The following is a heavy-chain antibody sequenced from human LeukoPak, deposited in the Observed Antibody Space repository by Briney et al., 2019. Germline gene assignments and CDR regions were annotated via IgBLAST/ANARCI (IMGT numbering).Heavy chain of an antibody. CDR2: IYSGGST. D-gene: IGHD2-15*01. J-gene: IGHJ6*02. CDR1: GFTVSNNY. V-gene: IGHV3-53*01. CDR3: ARSVCRPCGMDV. Sequence: PGGSLRLSCAASGFTVSNNYMSWVRQAPEKGLEWVSIIYSGGSTYYADSVKGRFTISRDNSKNTLYLQMNSLRAEDTAVYYCARSVCRPCGMDVWGQGTTVTVSS.